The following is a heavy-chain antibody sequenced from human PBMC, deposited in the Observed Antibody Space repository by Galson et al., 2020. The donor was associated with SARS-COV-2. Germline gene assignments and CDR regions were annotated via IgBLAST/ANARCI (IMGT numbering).Heavy chain of an antibody. CDR3: TSYYDSRVYQLDY. V-gene: IGHV3-15*07. CDR2: IKSKTDGGTI. CDR1: GFTLNNAW. J-gene: IGHJ4*01. Sequence: AGSLRLSCAASGFTLNNAWLKWVRQAPGKGLEWVGRIKSKTDGGTIDNAAPVKGRLTISRDDLKNTLYLQMNSLKTEDTAVYYCTSYYDSRVYQLDYWDHGTLVTVSS. D-gene: IGHD3-22*01.